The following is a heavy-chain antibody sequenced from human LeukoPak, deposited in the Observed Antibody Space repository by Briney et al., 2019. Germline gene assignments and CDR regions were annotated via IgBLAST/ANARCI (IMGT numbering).Heavy chain of an antibody. J-gene: IGHJ4*02. D-gene: IGHD1-7*01. V-gene: IGHV4-4*02. CDR2: INHSGST. Sequence: SGTLSLTCAVSGGSISSSNWWSWIRQPPGKGLEWIGEINHSGSTNYNPSLKSRVTISVDTSKNQFSLKLSSVTAADTAVYYCTRRRNYLSHFDYWGQGTLVTVSS. CDR1: GGSISSSNW. CDR3: TRRRNYLSHFDY.